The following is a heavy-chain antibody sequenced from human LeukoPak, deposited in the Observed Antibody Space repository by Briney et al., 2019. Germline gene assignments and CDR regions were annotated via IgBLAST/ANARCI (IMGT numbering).Heavy chain of an antibody. D-gene: IGHD3-10*01. J-gene: IGHJ5*02. Sequence: SETLSLTCGVSGGSISSSNWWSWVRQPPGKGLEWIGEIYHSGSTNYNPSLKGRVTISVDKSKNQFSLKLSSVIAADTAVYYCARAVRDRGVILPWFDPWGQGTLVTVSS. CDR2: IYHSGST. CDR1: GGSISSSNW. V-gene: IGHV4-4*02. CDR3: ARAVRDRGVILPWFDP.